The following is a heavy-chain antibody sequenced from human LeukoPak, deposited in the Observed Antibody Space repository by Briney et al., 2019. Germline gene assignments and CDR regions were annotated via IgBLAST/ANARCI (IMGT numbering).Heavy chain of an antibody. Sequence: GGSLRLSCAASGFTFSKYDMHWVRQGTGKGLEWVSAIETAGEIHYAGSVKGRFTISRENAKNSLYLQMNSLRAGDTAVYYCARGRGLTLSYHYFDYWGQGTLVTVSS. J-gene: IGHJ4*02. D-gene: IGHD3-10*01. V-gene: IGHV3-13*04. CDR2: IETAGEI. CDR1: GFTFSKYD. CDR3: ARGRGLTLSYHYFDY.